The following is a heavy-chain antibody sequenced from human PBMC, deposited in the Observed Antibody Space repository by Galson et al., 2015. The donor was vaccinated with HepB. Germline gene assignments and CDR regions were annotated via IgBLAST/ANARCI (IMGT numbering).Heavy chain of an antibody. CDR3: AKGRRGVVPGSFDY. Sequence: SLRLSCAASGFTFDDYTMHWVRQAPGKGLEWVSLISWDGGSTYYADSVKGRFTISRDNSKNSLYLQMNSLRTEDTALYYCAKGRRGVVPGSFDYWGQGTLVTVSS. D-gene: IGHD2-2*01. CDR2: ISWDGGST. CDR1: GFTFDDYT. J-gene: IGHJ4*02. V-gene: IGHV3-43*01.